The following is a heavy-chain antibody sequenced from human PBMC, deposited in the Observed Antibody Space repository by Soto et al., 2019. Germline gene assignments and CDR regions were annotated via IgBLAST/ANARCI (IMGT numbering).Heavy chain of an antibody. CDR1: GGSMRNYF. D-gene: IGHD6-19*01. CDR3: ARGPAYIDGWRTFDL. Sequence: PSETLSLTCTVSGGSMRNYFWTWIRQPPGKGLEWIGYIHYSGTTSFFPSYNPSLRSRVTISEDTSKNQFSLRLSSVTAADTAVYFCARGPAYIDGWRTFDLWGRGILVTVSS. J-gene: IGHJ4*02. V-gene: IGHV4-59*01. CDR2: IHYSGTT.